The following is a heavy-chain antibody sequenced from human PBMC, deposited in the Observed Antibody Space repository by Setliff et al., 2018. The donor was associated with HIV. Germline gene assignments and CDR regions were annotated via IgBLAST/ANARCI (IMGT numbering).Heavy chain of an antibody. J-gene: IGHJ4*02. CDR2: IYYSGRT. Sequence: SETLSLTCSVSGGPISSYYWSWIRQPPGKGLEWIGYIYYSGRTNYNPSLKSRVTISVDTARNQFSLKLSSVTAADTAVYYCARDYTAMVHFGLDYWGQGTLVTV. CDR1: GGPISSYY. CDR3: ARDYTAMVHFGLDY. D-gene: IGHD5-18*01. V-gene: IGHV4-59*12.